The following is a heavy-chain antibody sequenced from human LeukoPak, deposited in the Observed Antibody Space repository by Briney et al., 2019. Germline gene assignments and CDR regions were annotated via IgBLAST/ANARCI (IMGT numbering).Heavy chain of an antibody. V-gene: IGHV4-59*01. CDR1: GGSISSYY. J-gene: IGHJ5*02. Sequence: ASETLSLTCTVSGGSISSYYWSWIRQPPGKGLEWIGYIYYSGSTNYNPSLKSRVTISVDTSKNQFSLKLSSVTAADTAVYYCARAGVRGVIKYNWFDPWGQGTPVTVSS. CDR3: ARAGVRGVIKYNWFDP. CDR2: IYYSGST. D-gene: IGHD3-10*01.